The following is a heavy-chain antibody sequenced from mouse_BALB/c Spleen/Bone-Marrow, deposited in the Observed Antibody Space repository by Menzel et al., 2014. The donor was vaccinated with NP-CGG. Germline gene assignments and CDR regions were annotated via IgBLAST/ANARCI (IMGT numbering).Heavy chain of an antibody. V-gene: IGHV1-69*02. CDR2: IYPSDSYT. D-gene: IGHD2-14*01. CDR3: TRRDRYDYYAMDY. J-gene: IGHJ4*01. CDR1: GYTFTSYW. Sequence: QVQLQQSGAELVRPGASVELSCKASGYTFTSYWINWVKQRPGQGLEWIGNIYPSDSYTNYNQKFKDKATLTVDKSSSTAYMQLSSPTSEDSAVYYCTRRDRYDYYAMDYWGQGTSVTVSS.